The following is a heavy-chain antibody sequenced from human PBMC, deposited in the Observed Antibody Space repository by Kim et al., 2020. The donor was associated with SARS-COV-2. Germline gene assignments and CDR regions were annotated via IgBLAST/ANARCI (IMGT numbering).Heavy chain of an antibody. CDR1: GGSFSGYY. V-gene: IGHV4-34*01. Sequence: SETLSLTCAVYGGSFSGYYWSWIRQPPGKGLEWIGEINHSGSTNYNPSLKSRVTISVDTSTNQFSLKLSSVTAADTAVYYCARGRIPIFGVVPTTGYDYMDVWGKRTTVTVSS. D-gene: IGHD3-3*01. CDR2: INHSGST. J-gene: IGHJ6*03. CDR3: ARGRIPIFGVVPTTGYDYMDV.